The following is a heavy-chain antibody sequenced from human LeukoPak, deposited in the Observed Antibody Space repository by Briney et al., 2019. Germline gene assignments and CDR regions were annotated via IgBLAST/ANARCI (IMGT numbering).Heavy chain of an antibody. CDR1: GFTFRSYG. D-gene: IGHD5-12*01. V-gene: IGHV3-23*01. Sequence: GGSLRLSCAASGFTFRSYGMSWVRQAPGKGLEWVSAISGSGGSTYYADSVKGRFTISRDNSKNTLSLQMNSLRAEDTAVYYCATGRSGYGYWGQGTLVTVSS. CDR3: ATGRSGYGY. J-gene: IGHJ4*02. CDR2: ISGSGGST.